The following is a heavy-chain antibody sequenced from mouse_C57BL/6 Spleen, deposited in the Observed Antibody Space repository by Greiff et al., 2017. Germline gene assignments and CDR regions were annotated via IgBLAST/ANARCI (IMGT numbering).Heavy chain of an antibody. V-gene: IGHV5-6*01. Sequence: EVMLVESGGDLVKPGGSLKLSCAASGFTFSSYGMSWVRQTPDKRLEWVATISSGGSYTYYPDSVKGRFTISRDNAKNTLYLQMSSLKSEDTAMYYCARHEGGVELRLAWFAYWGQGTLVTVSA. CDR1: GFTFSSYG. CDR2: ISSGGSYT. J-gene: IGHJ3*01. CDR3: ARHEGGVELRLAWFAY. D-gene: IGHD2-4*01.